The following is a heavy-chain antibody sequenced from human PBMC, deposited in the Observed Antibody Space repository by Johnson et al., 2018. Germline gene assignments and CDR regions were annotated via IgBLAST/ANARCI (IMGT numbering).Heavy chain of an antibody. Sequence: QVQLVQSGAEVKKPGASXKVSCKASGYTFPSYDINWVRQATGQGLEWMGRVNPNSGNTGYAQKFQGRGTTTADESTSTAYMELSSRRSEDTAVYYCARERVNAFDIWGQGTMVTVSS. CDR1: GYTFPSYD. V-gene: IGHV1-8*01. CDR2: VNPNSGNT. J-gene: IGHJ3*02. CDR3: ARERVNAFDI.